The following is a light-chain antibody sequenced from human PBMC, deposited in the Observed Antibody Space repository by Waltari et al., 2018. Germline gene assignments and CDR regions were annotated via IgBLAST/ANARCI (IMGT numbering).Light chain of an antibody. CDR3: QQYNRWPPIT. CDR2: EAS. V-gene: IGKV3-15*01. Sequence: EVVMTQSPATLSLFPGERVTLSCRASQSVASNFAWYQQKPGHAPRLLIYEASTRATGISARFRGSGSGTEFTLTISSLQSEDSAVYYCQQYNRWPPITFGQGTRLEIK. J-gene: IGKJ5*01. CDR1: QSVASN.